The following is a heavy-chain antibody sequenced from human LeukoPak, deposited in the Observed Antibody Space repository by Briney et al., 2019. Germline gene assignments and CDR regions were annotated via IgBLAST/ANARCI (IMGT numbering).Heavy chain of an antibody. Sequence: GRSLRLSCAASGFTFSSYAMHWVRQAPGKGLEWVAVISYDGSNKYYADSVKGRFTISRDNAKNSVSLQMNSLRVEDTAVYYCARDYCSTSTCAYCDSWGQGTPVTVSS. J-gene: IGHJ5*01. CDR2: ISYDGSNK. CDR3: ARDYCSTSTCAYCDS. V-gene: IGHV3-30-3*01. D-gene: IGHD2-2*01. CDR1: GFTFSSYA.